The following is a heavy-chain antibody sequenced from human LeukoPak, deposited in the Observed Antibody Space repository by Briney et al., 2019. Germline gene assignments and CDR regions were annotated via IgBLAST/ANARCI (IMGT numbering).Heavy chain of an antibody. CDR2: IYYSGST. Sequence: SETLPLTCTVSGGSISSGGYYWSWIRQHPGKGLEWIGYIYYSGSTYYNPSLKSRVTISVDTSKNQFSLKLSSVTAADTAVYYCARVSGYDRRPFDYWGQGTLVTVSS. J-gene: IGHJ4*02. D-gene: IGHD5-12*01. CDR3: ARVSGYDRRPFDY. CDR1: GGSISSGGYY. V-gene: IGHV4-31*03.